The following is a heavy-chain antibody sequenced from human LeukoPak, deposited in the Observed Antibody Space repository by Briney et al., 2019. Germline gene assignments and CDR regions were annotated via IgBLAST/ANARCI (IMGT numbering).Heavy chain of an antibody. V-gene: IGHV4-59*08. D-gene: IGHD3-22*01. Sequence: SETLSLTCTVSGDSISTYYWNWVRQPPGRGLEWIGQVYYSGSTNYNPSLQSRVTISPDTSKNQISLTLTSVTAADTAVYYCVRRRYYDSDGFWYYLDYWGQGTLVTVSS. CDR3: VRRRYYDSDGFWYYLDY. J-gene: IGHJ4*02. CDR1: GDSISTYY. CDR2: VYYSGST.